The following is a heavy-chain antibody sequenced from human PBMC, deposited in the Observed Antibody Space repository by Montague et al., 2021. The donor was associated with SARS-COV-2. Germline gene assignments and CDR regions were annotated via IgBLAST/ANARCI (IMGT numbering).Heavy chain of an antibody. CDR3: ARDSPHFDFWRGHYGDKYYTDI. D-gene: IGHD3-3*01. Sequence: TLSLTCTVSGDSITSKTHYWDWVRQPAGKGLEWIGRLLTSGATNFNPSLKSRLTISRDTSKNEFYLKLSSVTAADTAVYYCARDSPHFDFWRGHYGDKYYTDIGGKGTTVTVS. J-gene: IGHJ6*03. CDR2: LLTSGAT. V-gene: IGHV4-61*02. CDR1: GDSITSKTHY.